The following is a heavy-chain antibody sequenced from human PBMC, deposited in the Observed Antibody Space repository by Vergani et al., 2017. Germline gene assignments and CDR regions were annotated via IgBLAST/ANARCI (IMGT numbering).Heavy chain of an antibody. J-gene: IGHJ5*02. D-gene: IGHD2-21*02. Sequence: EVQLVESGGGLVQPGGSLRLSCAASGFTLGQSWMHWVRQTPGTGLEWVSRVKSDGNSAMYADSVKGRFTISRDNSKNTLYLEMKSLRVEDTAVYYCARARCGGACFMSNWLDTWGKGTLVSVSS. CDR3: ARARCGGACFMSNWLDT. CDR2: VKSDGNSA. V-gene: IGHV3-74*03. CDR1: GFTLGQSW.